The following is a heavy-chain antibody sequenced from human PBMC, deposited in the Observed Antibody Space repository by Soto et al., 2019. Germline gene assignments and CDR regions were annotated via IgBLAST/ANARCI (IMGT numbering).Heavy chain of an antibody. D-gene: IGHD6-13*01. CDR1: GGTFSNHA. CDR3: AREVAADGTFREDVFDI. CDR2: IIPIFSTT. Sequence: QVHLVQSGAEVKKPGSSVKVSCKAPGGTFSNHAINWVLQAPGQGLEWMGRIIPIFSTTNYAQKFQGRVTMTADESTITAYLELSSLKQDDTAVYYCAREVAADGTFREDVFDIWGQGTLVTVSS. J-gene: IGHJ3*02. V-gene: IGHV1-69*12.